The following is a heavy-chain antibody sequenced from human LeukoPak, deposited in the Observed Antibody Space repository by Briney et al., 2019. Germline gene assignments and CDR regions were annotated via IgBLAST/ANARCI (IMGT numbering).Heavy chain of an antibody. CDR2: SWNSGSI. V-gene: IGHV3-9*01. J-gene: IGHJ4*02. CDR3: AKDMSEGADWAFDY. CDR1: GFTCDDYA. D-gene: IGHD3/OR15-3a*01. Sequence: PGGSLRLSCAASGFTCDDYAMHWVRQAPGKGLEWVSGSWNSGSIGYADSVNGRFTISRDNAKNSLYLQMNSLRAEDTALYYCAKDMSEGADWAFDYWGQGTLVTVSS.